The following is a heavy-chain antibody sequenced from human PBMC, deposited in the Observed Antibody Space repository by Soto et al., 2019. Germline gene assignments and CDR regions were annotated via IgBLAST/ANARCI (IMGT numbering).Heavy chain of an antibody. J-gene: IGHJ3*02. Sequence: ASVKVSCKASGYTFTSYYMHWVRQAPGQGLEWMGIINPSGGSTSYAQKFQGRVTMTRDTSTSTVYMELSSLRSEDAAVYHCARDVGLTYYYDSKGRNDAFDIWGQGTMVTVSS. CDR1: GYTFTSYY. CDR2: INPSGGST. V-gene: IGHV1-46*01. D-gene: IGHD3-22*01. CDR3: ARDVGLTYYYDSKGRNDAFDI.